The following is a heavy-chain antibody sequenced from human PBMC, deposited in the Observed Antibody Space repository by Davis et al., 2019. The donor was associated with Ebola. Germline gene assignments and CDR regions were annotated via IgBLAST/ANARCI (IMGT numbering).Heavy chain of an antibody. J-gene: IGHJ5*02. V-gene: IGHV3-73*01. CDR2: IRSKANSYAT. D-gene: IGHD4-17*01. CDR1: GFTFSGSA. Sequence: GESLKISCAASGFTFSGSAMHWVRQASGKGLERVGRIRSKANSYATAYAASVKGRFTISRDDSKYPAYLQMNSLRAEDTAVYYCARVRDPCWFDPWGQGTLVTVSS. CDR3: ARVRDPCWFDP.